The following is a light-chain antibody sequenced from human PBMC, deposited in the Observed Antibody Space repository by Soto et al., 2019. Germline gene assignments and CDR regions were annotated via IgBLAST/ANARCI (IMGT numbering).Light chain of an antibody. V-gene: IGKV3-15*01. J-gene: IGKJ4*01. CDR2: GAA. Sequence: EIVMTQSPDILSVSSGERATLSCRANQSISSNLAWYQQKPGQAPRLLIYGAATRATGIPARFSGSGSGTDFTLTINSLQSEDFAVYYCQMYNNWVGTFGGGTKVEIK. CDR3: QMYNNWVGT. CDR1: QSISSN.